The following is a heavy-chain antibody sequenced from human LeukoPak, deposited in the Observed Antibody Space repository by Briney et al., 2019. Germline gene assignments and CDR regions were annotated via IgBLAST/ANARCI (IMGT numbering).Heavy chain of an antibody. J-gene: IGHJ3*02. CDR3: ARQGYSYGFDTLDAFDI. Sequence: GESLKISCKGSGYSFTSYWIGWGRQMPGKGLEWMGIIYPGDSDTRYSPSFQGQVTISADKSISTAYLQWSSLKASDTAMYYCARQGYSYGFDTLDAFDIWGQGTMVTVSS. D-gene: IGHD5-18*01. CDR1: GYSFTSYW. V-gene: IGHV5-51*01. CDR2: IYPGDSDT.